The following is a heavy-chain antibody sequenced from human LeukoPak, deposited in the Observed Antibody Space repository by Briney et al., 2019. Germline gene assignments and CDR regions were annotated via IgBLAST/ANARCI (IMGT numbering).Heavy chain of an antibody. Sequence: ASVKVSCKASGYTFTGYYMHWVRQAPGQGLEWMGWINPHTGGTNYAQKFQGRVTMTRDTSVTTAYLDLSSLRSDDTAIYYCARGEDAYINNWFDPWGQGTLVTVSS. CDR1: GYTFTGYY. CDR3: ARGEDAYINNWFDP. V-gene: IGHV1-2*02. CDR2: INPHTGGT. J-gene: IGHJ5*02. D-gene: IGHD5-24*01.